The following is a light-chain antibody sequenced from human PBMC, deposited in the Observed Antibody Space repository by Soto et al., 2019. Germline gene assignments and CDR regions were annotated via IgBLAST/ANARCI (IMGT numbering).Light chain of an antibody. CDR1: SSNIGAGYD. CDR3: HSYDSSLSGSVV. Sequence: QSVLTQPPSVSGAPGQRVTISCTGSSSNIGAGYDVHWYQQLPGTAPKLLIYDNSNRPSGVPDRFSGSKSGTSASLAITGLQAEDEADYYCHSYDSSLSGSVVFGGGTKVTVL. V-gene: IGLV1-40*01. CDR2: DNS. J-gene: IGLJ2*01.